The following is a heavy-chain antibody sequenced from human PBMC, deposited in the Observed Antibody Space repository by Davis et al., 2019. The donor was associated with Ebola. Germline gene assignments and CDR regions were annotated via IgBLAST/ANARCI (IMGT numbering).Heavy chain of an antibody. CDR3: ARTDYDFWSGYYTDNWFDP. J-gene: IGHJ5*02. V-gene: IGHV1-2*04. CDR1: GYTFTGYY. D-gene: IGHD3-3*01. Sequence: ASVKVSCKASGYTFTGYYMHWVRQAPGQGLEWMGWINPNSGGTNYAQKFQGWVTMTRDTSISTAYMELSRLRSEDTAVYYCARTDYDFWSGYYTDNWFDPWGQGTLVTVSS. CDR2: INPNSGGT.